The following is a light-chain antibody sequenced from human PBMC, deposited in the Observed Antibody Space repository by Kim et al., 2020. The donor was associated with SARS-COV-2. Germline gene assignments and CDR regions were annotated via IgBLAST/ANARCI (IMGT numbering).Light chain of an antibody. Sequence: SVSPGQTGSITCSGDKLGDKYVCWYQQKPGQSPVRVIYEDSRRPSGIPERFLGSNSGNTATLTISGTQAMDEADYYCQAWDSSTGVFGGGTQLTVL. CDR2: EDS. CDR3: QAWDSSTGV. CDR1: KLGDKY. V-gene: IGLV3-1*01. J-gene: IGLJ3*02.